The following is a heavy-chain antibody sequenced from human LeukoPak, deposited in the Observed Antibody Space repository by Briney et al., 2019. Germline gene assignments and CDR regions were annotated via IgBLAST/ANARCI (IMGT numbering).Heavy chain of an antibody. D-gene: IGHD3-3*01. V-gene: IGHV4-59*02. J-gene: IGHJ6*03. Sequence: PSETLSLTCTISGGSVSDYYWSWIRQSPGKGLEWIGYIYHTGSTSYSPSLKSRVTISADTSQNQFSLKLSSVTAADTAVYYCARVGHTIFGVVIPRYYMDVWGKGTTVTVPS. CDR1: GGSVSDYY. CDR3: ARVGHTIFGVVIPRYYMDV. CDR2: IYHTGST.